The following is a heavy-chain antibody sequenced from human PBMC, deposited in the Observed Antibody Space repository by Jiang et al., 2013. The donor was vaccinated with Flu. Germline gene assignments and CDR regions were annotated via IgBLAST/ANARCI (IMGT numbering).Heavy chain of an antibody. Sequence: VQLLESGGGLVKPGGSLTLSCAASGFTFSSAWMSWVRQAPGKGLEWVGRIKSKPDGGTTDFAAPVKGRFTISRDDSKNMLYLQMGSLKTEDTAVYYCTTYPTVGDFWGQGTSVTVSS. J-gene: IGHJ4*02. CDR3: TTYPTVGDF. CDR1: GFTFSSAW. CDR2: IKSKPDGGTT. V-gene: IGHV3-15*01. D-gene: IGHD4-17*01.